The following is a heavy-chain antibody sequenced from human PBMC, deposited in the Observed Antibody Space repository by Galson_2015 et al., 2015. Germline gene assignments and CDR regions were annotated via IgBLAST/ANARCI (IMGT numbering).Heavy chain of an antibody. D-gene: IGHD6-25*01. CDR3: ARDGGYSGEFDY. J-gene: IGHJ4*02. CDR2: ISYDGSNK. Sequence: SLRLSCAASGFTFSSYAIHWVRQAPGKGLEWVAVISYDGSNKYYADSVKGRFTISRDNSKNTLYLQMNSLRAEDTAVYYCARDGGYSGEFDYWGQGTLVTVSS. V-gene: IGHV3-30-3*01. CDR1: GFTFSSYA.